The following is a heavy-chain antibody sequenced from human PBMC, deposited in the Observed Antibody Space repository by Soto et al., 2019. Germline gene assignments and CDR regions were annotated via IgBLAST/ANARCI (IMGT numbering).Heavy chain of an antibody. V-gene: IGHV3-48*02. J-gene: IGHJ5*02. CDR3: AIESSSYNWFDP. CDR2: ISSSSSTI. Sequence: EVQLVESGGGLVQPGGSLRLSCAASGFTFSSYSMNWVRQAPGKGLEWVSYISSSSSTIYYADSVKGRFTISRDNAKNSLYLQMNSLRDEDTAVYYCAIESSSYNWFDPWGQGTLVTVSS. CDR1: GFTFSSYS. D-gene: IGHD6-13*01.